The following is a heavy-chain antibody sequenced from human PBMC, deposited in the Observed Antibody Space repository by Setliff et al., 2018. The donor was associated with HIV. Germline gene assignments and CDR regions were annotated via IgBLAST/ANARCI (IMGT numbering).Heavy chain of an antibody. CDR3: ARTSTTTGTTLKWVDP. CDR2: ISSNIIYL. CDR1: GFTFSDYY. D-gene: IGHD1-1*01. J-gene: IGHJ5*02. Sequence: GSLRLSCTASGFTFSDYYMSWIRQSPGKGLEWISYISSNIIYLYYADSVRGRFTIPRDNAKNSLYLQMNSLRVEDKAVYYCARTSTTTGTTLKWVDPWGQGTLVTVSS. V-gene: IGHV3-11*06.